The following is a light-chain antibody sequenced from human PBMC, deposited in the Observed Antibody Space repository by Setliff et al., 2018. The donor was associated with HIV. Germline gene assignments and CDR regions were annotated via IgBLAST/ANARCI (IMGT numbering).Light chain of an antibody. Sequence: ALTQPPSASGSPGQSVTISCTGTSSDLGAYNYVSWYQQHPGKAPKLMIYEVSQRPSGVPDRFSGSKSGNTASLTVSGLQAEDEADYYCSSYAGSNNYVFGSGTKVTVL. CDR3: SSYAGSNNYV. V-gene: IGLV2-8*01. CDR2: EVS. CDR1: SSDLGAYNY. J-gene: IGLJ1*01.